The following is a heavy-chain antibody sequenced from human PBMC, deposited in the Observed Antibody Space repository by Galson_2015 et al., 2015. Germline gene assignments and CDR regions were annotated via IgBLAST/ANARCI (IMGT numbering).Heavy chain of an antibody. CDR2: IKSKTDGGTT. J-gene: IGHJ4*02. V-gene: IGHV3-15*01. D-gene: IGHD3-10*01. CDR1: GFTFNKAW. Sequence: SLRLSCAASGFTFNKAWMSWVRQAPGKGLEWVGRIKSKTDGGTTDYAAPVKGRFTISRDDSKNTLYLQMDSLKSEDTAVYYCTTVSLYFGELRHGFDYWGQGTLVTVSS. CDR3: TTVSLYFGELRHGFDY.